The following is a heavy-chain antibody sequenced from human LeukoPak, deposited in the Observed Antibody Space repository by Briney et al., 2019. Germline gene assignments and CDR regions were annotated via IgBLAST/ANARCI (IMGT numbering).Heavy chain of an antibody. D-gene: IGHD5-24*01. J-gene: IGHJ4*02. CDR3: AKSGYNRFDY. V-gene: IGHV3-23*01. CDR1: GFTFSSYA. Sequence: GGSLRLSCAASGFTFSSYAMSWVRQAPGKGLEWVSAFSGSGGGTYYADSVKGRFTISRGNSKNTLYLQMNSLRAEDTAVYFCAKSGYNRFDYWGQGTLVTVSS. CDR2: FSGSGGGT.